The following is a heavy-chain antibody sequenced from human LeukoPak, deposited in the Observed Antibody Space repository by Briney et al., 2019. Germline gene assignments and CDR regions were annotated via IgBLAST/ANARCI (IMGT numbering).Heavy chain of an antibody. CDR3: ARGPEYSSGWCLDY. Sequence: SETLSLTCTVSGNSISNYYWSWIRQPAGKGLEWIGRMYLSGTTKYNPSLKSRVTMSVDTSKNQFSLKLRSVTAADTAVYYCARGPEYSSGWCLDYWGQGTLVTVSS. CDR2: MYLSGTT. CDR1: GNSISNYY. V-gene: IGHV4-4*07. J-gene: IGHJ4*02. D-gene: IGHD6-19*01.